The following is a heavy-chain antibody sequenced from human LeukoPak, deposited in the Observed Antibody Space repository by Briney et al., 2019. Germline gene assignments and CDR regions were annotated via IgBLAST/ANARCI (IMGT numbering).Heavy chain of an antibody. Sequence: GGSLRLSCAASGFTFSRYSMNWVRQAPGKGLEWVSSITTSSDYMFYADSVKGRFTISRDNAKNSLYLQMNSLRAEDTAVYYCAREGYCSSTSCYTLGDAFDIWGQGTMVTVSS. D-gene: IGHD2-2*02. V-gene: IGHV3-21*04. CDR1: GFTFSRYS. CDR3: AREGYCSSTSCYTLGDAFDI. J-gene: IGHJ3*02. CDR2: ITTSSDYM.